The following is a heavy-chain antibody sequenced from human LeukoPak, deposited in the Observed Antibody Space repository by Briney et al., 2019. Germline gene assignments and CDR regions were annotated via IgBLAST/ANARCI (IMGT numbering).Heavy chain of an antibody. D-gene: IGHD3-10*01. CDR2: ISSGGTSI. CDR3: VRRGLIVTEYLQH. CDR1: GFSFSDYY. V-gene: IGHV3-11*04. J-gene: IGHJ1*01. Sequence: PEGSLRLSCAASGFSFSDYYMSWIRQAPGKGLEWVSYISSGGTSIYYADSVRGRFTISRDNAENSLYLQMNSLRAEDTAVYYCVRRGLIVTEYLQHWGQGTLVTVSS.